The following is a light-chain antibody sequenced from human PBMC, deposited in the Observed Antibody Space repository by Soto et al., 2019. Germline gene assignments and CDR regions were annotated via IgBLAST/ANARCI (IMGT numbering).Light chain of an antibody. CDR3: QQYNTWSAGT. CDR2: GAS. V-gene: IGKV3D-15*01. J-gene: IGKJ1*01. Sequence: EIVMTQSPATLSMSPGERATLSCSASQSVSSNSASYQHKPGQAPRLLIYGASTRATGIQARFSGSGSGTALPLTISSLQSEDFVVFYCQQYNTWSAGTFGQGTKVEIK. CDR1: QSVSSN.